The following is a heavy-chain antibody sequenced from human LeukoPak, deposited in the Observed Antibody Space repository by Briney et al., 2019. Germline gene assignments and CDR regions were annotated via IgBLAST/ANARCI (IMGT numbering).Heavy chain of an antibody. V-gene: IGHV1-2*02. CDR2: INPKRGVT. CDR1: GYTFTDYY. D-gene: IGHD4-17*01. Sequence: GGSVKVSCKASGYTFTDYYIHWMRQAPGQGLEWMGWINPKRGVTTYAQKFQGRVTMTRDTSITTAYMELTRLRSDDTTIYYCARERNYGDYGNAFDVWGQGTKVTVSS. J-gene: IGHJ3*01. CDR3: ARERNYGDYGNAFDV.